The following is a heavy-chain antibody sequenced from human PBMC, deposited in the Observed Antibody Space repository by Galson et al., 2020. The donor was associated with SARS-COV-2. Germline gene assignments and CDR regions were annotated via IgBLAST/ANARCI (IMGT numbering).Heavy chain of an antibody. D-gene: IGHD6-19*01. V-gene: IGHV3-48*03. CDR3: ARGATSSGWYLPDAFDI. CDR2: IRGSDYTI. J-gene: IGHJ3*02. CDR1: GLTFSSYE. Sequence: GGSLRLSCAASGLTFSSYEMNWVRPAPGKGLEWVSYIRGSDYTIYNADPVKGRFTISRDNAKNSLDLQMNSLRAEDTAVYYCARGATSSGWYLPDAFDIWGQGTMVTVSS.